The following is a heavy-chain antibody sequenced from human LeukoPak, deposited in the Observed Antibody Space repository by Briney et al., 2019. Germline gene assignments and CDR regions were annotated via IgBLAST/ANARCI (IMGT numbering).Heavy chain of an antibody. D-gene: IGHD3-3*01. V-gene: IGHV4-4*07. Sequence: SETPSLTCTVSGGSISSYYWSWIRQPAGKGLEWIGRIYTSGSTNYNPSLKSRVTMSVDTSKNQFSLKLSSVTAADTAVYYCAREAITIFGVVKSRAFDIWGQGTMVTVSS. J-gene: IGHJ3*02. CDR1: GGSISSYY. CDR2: IYTSGST. CDR3: AREAITIFGVVKSRAFDI.